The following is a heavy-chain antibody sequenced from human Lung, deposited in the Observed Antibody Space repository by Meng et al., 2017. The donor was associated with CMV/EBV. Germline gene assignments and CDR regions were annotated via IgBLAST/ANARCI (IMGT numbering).Heavy chain of an antibody. D-gene: IGHD5/OR15-5a*01. CDR1: GDSVSSIRGA. V-gene: IGHV6-1*01. J-gene: IGHJ6*02. Sequence: CGISGDSVSSIRGACNWLRQSPSGGLEWLGRTYCRSKWFHDYAPSVKSRIIINPDTSRNHVSRQLNSLTPEATAVYYCARDPQTSVYYFYYAMDVWGQGTTVTVSS. CDR3: ARDPQTSVYYFYYAMDV. CDR2: TYCRSKWFH.